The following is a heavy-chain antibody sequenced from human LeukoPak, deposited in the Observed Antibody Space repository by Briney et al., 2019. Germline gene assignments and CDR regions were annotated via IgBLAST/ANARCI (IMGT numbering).Heavy chain of an antibody. Sequence: PGGSLRLSCAASGFTFSSYAIHWVRQAPGKGLEWVSVISYDGNYKYYADSVTGRFTVSRDDSQSMLFLQMNSLRPEDTAVYYCARVLGAGYRATNLAYWGQGTLVTVSS. V-gene: IGHV3-30-3*01. CDR1: GFTFSSYA. CDR3: ARVLGAGYRATNLAY. J-gene: IGHJ4*02. D-gene: IGHD5-18*01. CDR2: ISYDGNYK.